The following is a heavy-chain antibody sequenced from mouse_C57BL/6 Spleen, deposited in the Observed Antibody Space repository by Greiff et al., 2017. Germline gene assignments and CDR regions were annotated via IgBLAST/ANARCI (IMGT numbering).Heavy chain of an antibody. D-gene: IGHD2-5*01. V-gene: IGHV5-6*02. J-gene: IGHJ2*01. Sequence: EVKLVESGGDLVKPGGSLKLSCAASGFTFSSYGMSWVRQTPDKRLEWVATISSGGSYTYYPDSVKGRFTISRDNAKNTLYLQMSSLKSEATAMYYCARHGAYYINLYYFDYWGQGTTLTVSS. CDR1: GFTFSSYG. CDR2: ISSGGSYT. CDR3: ARHGAYYINLYYFDY.